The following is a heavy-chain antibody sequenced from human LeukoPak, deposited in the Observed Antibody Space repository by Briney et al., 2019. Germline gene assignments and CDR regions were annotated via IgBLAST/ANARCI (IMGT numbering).Heavy chain of an antibody. CDR2: ISSSGSTI. Sequence: GGSLRLSCAASGFTFSSYEMNWVRQAPGKGLEWVSYISSSGSTIYYADSVKGRFTISRDNAKNSLYLQMNSLRAEDTAVYYCARGALRYFDWFPGYWGQGTLVTVSS. V-gene: IGHV3-48*03. J-gene: IGHJ4*02. CDR3: ARGALRYFDWFPGY. CDR1: GFTFSSYE. D-gene: IGHD3-9*01.